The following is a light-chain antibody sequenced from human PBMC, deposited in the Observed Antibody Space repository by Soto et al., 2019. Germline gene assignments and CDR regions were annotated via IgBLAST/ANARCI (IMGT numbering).Light chain of an antibody. CDR1: SSDVGRYNY. V-gene: IGLV2-8*01. CDR2: EVT. CDR3: SSYAARNTLV. Sequence: QSVLTQPPSASGSPGQSVTISCTGTSSDVGRYNYVSWYQQHPGKAPKLLIYEVTKRPSGVPDRFSGSKSGNTASLTVSGLQSDDESDYYCSSYAARNTLVFGGGTKVTVL. J-gene: IGLJ3*02.